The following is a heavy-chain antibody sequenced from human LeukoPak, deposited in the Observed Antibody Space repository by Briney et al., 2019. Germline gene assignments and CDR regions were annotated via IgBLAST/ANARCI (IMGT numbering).Heavy chain of an antibody. Sequence: GGSLRLSCSASGFTFSNYYMSWIRQAPGKGLEWVSYISPSATTVYYADSLKGRVTISRDNAKNSLDLQMNSLRAEDTAVYYCVRGDYGLYALDVWGQGTMVTVSS. CDR2: ISPSATTV. CDR3: VRGDYGLYALDV. D-gene: IGHD3-10*01. V-gene: IGHV3-11*01. CDR1: GFTFSNYY. J-gene: IGHJ3*01.